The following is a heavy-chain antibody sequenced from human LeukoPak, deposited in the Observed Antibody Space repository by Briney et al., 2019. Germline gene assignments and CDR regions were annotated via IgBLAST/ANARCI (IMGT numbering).Heavy chain of an antibody. J-gene: IGHJ4*02. CDR2: ISWNSGSI. D-gene: IGHD3-10*01. V-gene: IGHV3-9*01. CDR3: ARGGWFIVDY. Sequence: GGSLRLSCAASGFTFDDYAMHWVRQAPGKGLEWVSGISWNSGSIGYADSVKGRFTISRDNAKNTLYLQMNSLRAEDTAVYYCARGGWFIVDYWGQGTLVTVSS. CDR1: GFTFDDYA.